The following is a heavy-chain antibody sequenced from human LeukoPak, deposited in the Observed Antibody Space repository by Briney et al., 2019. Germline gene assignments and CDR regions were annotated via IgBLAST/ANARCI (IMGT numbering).Heavy chain of an antibody. V-gene: IGHV3-21*01. J-gene: IGHJ4*02. Sequence: PGGSLRLSCAASAFTFSSYSMNWVRHAPGKGLEWVSSISSSGTYIYYADSVKGRFTISRDNAKSSLYLQMNSLRVEDTAVYYCARVPPSSGWYIFDNWGQGTLVTVSS. CDR3: ARVPPSSGWYIFDN. CDR1: AFTFSSYS. D-gene: IGHD6-19*01. CDR2: ISSSGTYI.